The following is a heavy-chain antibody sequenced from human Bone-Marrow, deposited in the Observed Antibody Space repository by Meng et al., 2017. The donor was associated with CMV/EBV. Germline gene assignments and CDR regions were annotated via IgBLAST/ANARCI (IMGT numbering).Heavy chain of an antibody. CDR3: ARGIAAAGPRDWFDP. V-gene: IGHV4-38-2*02. CDR2: IYHSGST. Sequence: SETLSLTCTVSGYSISSGYYWGWIRQPPGKGLEWIGSIYHSGSTNYNPSLKSRVTISVDTSKNQFSLKLSSVTAADTAVYYCARGIAAAGPRDWFDPWGQGTLVTVSS. D-gene: IGHD6-13*01. CDR1: GYSISSGYY. J-gene: IGHJ5*02.